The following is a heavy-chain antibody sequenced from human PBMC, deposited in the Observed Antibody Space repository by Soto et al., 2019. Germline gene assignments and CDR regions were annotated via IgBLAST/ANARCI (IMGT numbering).Heavy chain of an antibody. V-gene: IGHV5-51*01. CDR3: ASMMDTAISAFAI. J-gene: IGHJ3*02. Sequence: PGESRKISCKGSGYSFTRYWLGWVRQMPGKGLEWMGIIYPGDSNTRYSPAFQGQVTISADKSISTAYLQLSSLKASDTAMYYCASMMDTAISAFAIWGQGTMVTVSS. CDR2: IYPGDSNT. D-gene: IGHD5-18*01. CDR1: GYSFTRYW.